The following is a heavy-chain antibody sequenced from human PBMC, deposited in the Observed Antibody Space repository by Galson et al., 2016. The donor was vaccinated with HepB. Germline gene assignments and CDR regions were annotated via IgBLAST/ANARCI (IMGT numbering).Heavy chain of an antibody. D-gene: IGHD3-10*01. CDR3: ARGVSMVRGWLDP. V-gene: IGHV4-31*03. CDR2: VYYSGST. CDR1: GAFISSGGYY. J-gene: IGHJ5*02. Sequence: TLSLTCNVSGAFISSGGYYWNWLRLHPGKGLEWIGCVYYSGSTYYNPSLESRATISVDTSENQFSLKLTSVTAADTAVYYCARGVSMVRGWLDPWGQGTRVTVSS.